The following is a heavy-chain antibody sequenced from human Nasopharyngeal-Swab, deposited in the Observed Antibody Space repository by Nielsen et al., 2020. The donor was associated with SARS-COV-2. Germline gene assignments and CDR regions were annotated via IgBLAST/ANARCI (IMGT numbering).Heavy chain of an antibody. J-gene: IGHJ3*02. CDR1: GFTFSSYS. CDR2: ISSSSSYI. CDR3: GSGRSIYYYDSSGYPAFDI. Sequence: GGSLRLSCAASGFTFSSYSMNWVRQAPGKGLEWVSSISSSSSYIYYADSVKGRFTTSRDNAKNSMYLQMKSLRAEDTAVYYCGSGRSIYYYDSSGYPAFDIWGQGTMVTVSS. D-gene: IGHD3-22*01. V-gene: IGHV3-21*01.